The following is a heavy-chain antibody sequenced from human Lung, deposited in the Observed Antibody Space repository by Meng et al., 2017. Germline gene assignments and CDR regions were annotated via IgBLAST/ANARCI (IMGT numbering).Heavy chain of an antibody. CDR1: GFTFSSYS. CDR3: ARGRVVVAATPSDY. D-gene: IGHD2-15*01. V-gene: IGHV3-21*01. J-gene: IGHJ4*02. CDR2: ISSSSA. Sequence: EVQLVESGGGLVKPGGSLRLSCAASGFTFSSYSMNWVCQAPGKGLGWVSSISSSSAYADSVKGRFTISRDNAKNSLYLQMNSLRAEDTAVYYCARGRVVVAATPSDYWGQGTLVTVSS.